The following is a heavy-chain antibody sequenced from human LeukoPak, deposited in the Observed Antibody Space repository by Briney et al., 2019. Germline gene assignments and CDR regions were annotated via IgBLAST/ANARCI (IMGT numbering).Heavy chain of an antibody. J-gene: IGHJ4*02. D-gene: IGHD4-11*01. CDR2: IYPGDSDI. Sequence: GESLKISCKGSGYSFTSYWIGWVRQMPGKGLEWMGIIYPGDSDITYSPSFQGQVTISADKSISTAYLQWSSLKASDTAMYYCARVHYSSYFDYWGQGPLVTVSS. V-gene: IGHV5-51*01. CDR1: GYSFTSYW. CDR3: ARVHYSSYFDY.